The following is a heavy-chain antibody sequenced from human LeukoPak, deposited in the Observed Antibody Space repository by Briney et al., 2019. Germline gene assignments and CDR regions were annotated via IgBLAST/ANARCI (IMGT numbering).Heavy chain of an antibody. V-gene: IGHV4-4*07. D-gene: IGHD2/OR15-2a*01. J-gene: IGHJ4*02. CDR1: GGSISSYY. CDR3: ARDLSYYGTYYFDY. Sequence: PSETLSLTCTVSGGSISSYYWSWIRQPAGKGLEWIGRIYTSGSTNYNPSLKSRVTMSVDTSKNQFSLKLSSVTAADTAVYYCARDLSYYGTYYFDYWGQRTLVTVSS. CDR2: IYTSGST.